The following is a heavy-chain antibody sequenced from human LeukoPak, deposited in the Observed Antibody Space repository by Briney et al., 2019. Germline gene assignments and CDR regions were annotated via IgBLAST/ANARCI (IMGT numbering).Heavy chain of an antibody. V-gene: IGHV3-74*03. CDR1: GFTFSSFW. CDR2: VSDDGSTT. CDR3: VRHNAARAFDI. Sequence: TGGSPRLSCAASGFTFSSFWMHWVRQAPGKGLVWVSRVSDDGSTTTYADSVKGRFTISRDNAKNTLYLQMNSLRPEDTAVYYCVRHNAARAFDIWGQGTMVIVSS. D-gene: IGHD1-1*01. J-gene: IGHJ3*02.